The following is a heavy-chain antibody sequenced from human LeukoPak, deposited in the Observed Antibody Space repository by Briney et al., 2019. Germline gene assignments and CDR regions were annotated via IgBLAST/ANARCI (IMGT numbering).Heavy chain of an antibody. D-gene: IGHD4-17*01. CDR3: AVYGEYTSGFDY. J-gene: IGHJ4*02. CDR1: GFTFSSYA. CDR2: ISGSGGST. V-gene: IGHV3-23*01. Sequence: GGSLRLSCAASGFTFSSYAMSWVRQAPGKGLEWVSAISGSGGSTYYADSVKGRFTISRDNSKNTLYLQMNSLRAEDTAVYYCAVYGEYTSGFDYWGQGTLVAVSS.